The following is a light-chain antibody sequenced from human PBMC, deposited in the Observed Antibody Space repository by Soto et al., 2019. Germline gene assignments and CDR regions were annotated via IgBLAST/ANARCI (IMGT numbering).Light chain of an antibody. CDR1: SGDHGDYNY. CDR3: CSYTRSGTLI. Sequence: QAVLTQPASVSGSPGQSVTLPCVGTSGDHGDYNYVFWYQQHPGKVPKVIIYDVSNRPSGVSYRFSGTKSGNTASLTVSGLQAEDEADYYCCSYTRSGTLIFGTGTKVTVL. J-gene: IGLJ1*01. V-gene: IGLV2-14*01. CDR2: DVS.